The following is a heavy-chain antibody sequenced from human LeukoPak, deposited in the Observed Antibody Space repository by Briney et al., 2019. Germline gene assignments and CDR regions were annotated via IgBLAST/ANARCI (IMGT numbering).Heavy chain of an antibody. V-gene: IGHV3-30*04. D-gene: IGHD3-22*01. CDR1: GFTFSSYA. Sequence: PGGSLRLSCAASGFTFSSYAMHWVRQAPGKGLEWVAVISYDGSNKYYADSVKGRFTISRDNSKNTLYLQMNSLRAEDTAVYYCARGEMYYYDSSGPLSGYWGQGTLVTVSS. J-gene: IGHJ4*02. CDR3: ARGEMYYYDSSGPLSGY. CDR2: ISYDGSNK.